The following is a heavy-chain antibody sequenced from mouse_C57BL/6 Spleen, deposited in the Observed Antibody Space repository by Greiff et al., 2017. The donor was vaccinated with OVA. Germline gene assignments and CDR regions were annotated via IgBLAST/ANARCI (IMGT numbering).Heavy chain of an antibody. Sequence: EVQVVESGAELVKPGASVKLSCTASGFNIKDYYMHWVKQRTEQGLEWIGRIDPEDGETKYAQKFQGKATITADTSSNTAYLQLSSRTTEDTAVYYCAREGAIDYWGQGTSVTVSS. CDR3: AREGAIDY. CDR2: IDPEDGET. CDR1: GFNIKDYY. J-gene: IGHJ4*01. V-gene: IGHV14-2*01.